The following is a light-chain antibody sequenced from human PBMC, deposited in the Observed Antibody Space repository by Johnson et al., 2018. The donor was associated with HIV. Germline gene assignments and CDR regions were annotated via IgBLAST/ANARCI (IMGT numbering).Light chain of an antibody. CDR1: SSNIGNNY. CDR3: GTLDHSLRTGF. CDR2: DNN. J-gene: IGLJ1*01. V-gene: IGLV1-51*01. Sequence: QPVLTQPPSVSAAPGQKVTISCSGSSSNIGNNYVSWYQQFTGTAPKLVIYDNNRRPSGIPDPFSGSKSGPSATLGITGLQTGDEADYYCGTLDHSLRTGFFGTGTKVTVL.